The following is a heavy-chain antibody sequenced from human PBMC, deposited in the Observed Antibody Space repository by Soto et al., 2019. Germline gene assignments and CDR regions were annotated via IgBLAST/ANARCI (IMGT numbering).Heavy chain of an antibody. CDR2: INHSGST. CDR1: GGSLSGYY. V-gene: IGHV4-34*01. J-gene: IGHJ5*02. D-gene: IGHD3-10*01. Sequence: SETLSLSCAGYGGSLSGYYWSCIRQPPGKGLEWIGEINHSGSTNYNPSLKSRVTISVDTSKNQFSLKLSSVTAADTAVYYCARPLWFGERPKYNWFHPWGQGTLVT. CDR3: ARPLWFGERPKYNWFHP.